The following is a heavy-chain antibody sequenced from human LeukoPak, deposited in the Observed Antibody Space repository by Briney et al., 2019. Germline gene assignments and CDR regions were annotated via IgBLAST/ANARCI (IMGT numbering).Heavy chain of an antibody. CDR3: AKDKGWELLGSFDY. D-gene: IGHD1-26*01. CDR2: ISWNSGSI. CDR1: GFTFDDYA. Sequence: PGRSLRLSCAASGFTFDDYAMHWVRQAPGKGLEWVSGISWNSGSIGYADSVKGRFTISRDNAKNSLYLQMNSLRAEDTALYYRAKDKGWELLGSFDYWGQGTLVTVSS. V-gene: IGHV3-9*01. J-gene: IGHJ4*02.